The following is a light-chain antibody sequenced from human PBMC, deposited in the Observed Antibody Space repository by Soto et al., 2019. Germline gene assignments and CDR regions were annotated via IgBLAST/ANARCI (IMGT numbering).Light chain of an antibody. Sequence: QSALTQPPSASGSPGQSVTISCTGTSSDVGGYNYVSWYQQHPGKAPKLMIYEVNERPSGVPDRFSGSRSGNTASLTVSGLQAEDEADYYCASHAGRKNIIFGGGTKLTVL. CDR3: ASHAGRKNII. V-gene: IGLV2-8*01. J-gene: IGLJ2*01. CDR2: EVN. CDR1: SSDVGGYNY.